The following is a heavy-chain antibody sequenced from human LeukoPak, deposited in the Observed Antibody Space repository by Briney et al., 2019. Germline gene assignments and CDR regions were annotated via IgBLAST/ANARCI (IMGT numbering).Heavy chain of an antibody. J-gene: IGHJ4*02. CDR1: GFTFADYA. D-gene: IGHD5-18*01. CDR3: AKDLSNGYSYGDDY. V-gene: IGHV3-43*02. Sequence: GGSLRLSCTASGFTFADYAMHWVRQAPGKGLEWVSLISGHGGSTYYADSVKGRFTISRDNSKNSLHLHMNSLRTEDTALYYCAKDLSNGYSYGDDYWGQGTLVTVSS. CDR2: ISGHGGST.